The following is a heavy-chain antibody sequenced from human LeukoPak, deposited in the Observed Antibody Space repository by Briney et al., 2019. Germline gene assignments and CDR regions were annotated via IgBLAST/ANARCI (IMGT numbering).Heavy chain of an antibody. J-gene: IGHJ4*02. CDR3: AGGGLGGGDY. V-gene: IGHV1-46*01. CDR1: GYTFTSYY. D-gene: IGHD3-16*01. Sequence: GASVKVSCKASGYTFTSYYMHWVRQGPGQGLEWMGMINPSGGSTTYAQKFQDRVTMTRDTSTSTVSMDLSSLRSDDTAVYYCAGGGLGGGDYWGQGTLVTVSS. CDR2: INPSGGST.